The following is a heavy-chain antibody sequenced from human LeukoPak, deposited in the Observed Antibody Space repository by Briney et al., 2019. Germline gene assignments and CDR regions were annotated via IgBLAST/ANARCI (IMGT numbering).Heavy chain of an antibody. CDR2: IRYDGSNK. V-gene: IGHV3-30*02. CDR3: AKDTVKVTTIRRVPHYMDV. D-gene: IGHD5-12*01. J-gene: IGHJ6*03. CDR1: GFSFRSHA. Sequence: PGGSLRLSCAASGFSFRSHAMHWVRQAPGKGLEWVAFIRYDGSNKYYADSVKGRFIISRDNSKNTLYLQMNSLRAEDTAVYYCAKDTVKVTTIRRVPHYMDVWGKGTTVTISS.